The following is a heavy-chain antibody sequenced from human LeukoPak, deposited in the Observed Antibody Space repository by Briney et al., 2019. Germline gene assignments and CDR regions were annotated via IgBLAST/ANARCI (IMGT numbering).Heavy chain of an antibody. CDR2: IFHSGST. Sequence: SGTLSLTCAVSGGSISISNWWSWVRQPPGKGLEWIGEIFHSGSTNYNPSLKSRVTILVDKSKNQFSLKLSSVTAADTAVYYCARATTTYYFDSWGQGILVTVSS. CDR3: ARATTTYYFDS. J-gene: IGHJ4*02. CDR1: GGSISISNW. D-gene: IGHD4-11*01. V-gene: IGHV4-4*02.